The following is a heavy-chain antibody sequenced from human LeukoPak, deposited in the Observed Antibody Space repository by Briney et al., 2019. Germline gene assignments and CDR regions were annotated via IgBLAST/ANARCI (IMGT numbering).Heavy chain of an antibody. Sequence: PGGSLRLSCAASGFTFSSYGMHWVRQAPGKGLEWVAFIRYDGSNKYYADSVKGRFTISRDNSKNTLYLQMNSLRAEDTAVYYCAKGIRGYSYGADYWGQGTLVTVSS. D-gene: IGHD5-18*01. V-gene: IGHV3-30*02. CDR3: AKGIRGYSYGADY. CDR1: GFTFSSYG. J-gene: IGHJ4*02. CDR2: IRYDGSNK.